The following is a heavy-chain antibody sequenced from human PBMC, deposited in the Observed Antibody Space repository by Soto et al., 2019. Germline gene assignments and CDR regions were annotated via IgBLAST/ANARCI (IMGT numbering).Heavy chain of an antibody. Sequence: QVQLVQSGAEVKKPGSSVKVSCKASGGTFSSYAISWVRQAPGQGLEWMGGIIPIFGTADYAQKFQGRVTITADESTSTAYMELTGLRSEDTAVYYCAAHCHWGPSNYYYGMDVWGQGTTVTVSS. CDR2: IIPIFGTA. V-gene: IGHV1-69*12. CDR3: AAHCHWGPSNYYYGMDV. J-gene: IGHJ6*02. CDR1: GGTFSSYA. D-gene: IGHD7-27*01.